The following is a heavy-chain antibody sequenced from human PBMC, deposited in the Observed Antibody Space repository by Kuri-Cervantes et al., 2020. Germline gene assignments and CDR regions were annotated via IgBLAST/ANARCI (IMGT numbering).Heavy chain of an antibody. CDR1: GFTFSRYW. J-gene: IGHJ6*03. V-gene: IGHV3-7*01. Sequence: GESLKISCAASGFTFSRYWMSWVRQAPGKGLEWVANIKEDGSEKYYVDSVKGRFTISRDNAKNSLYLQMNSLRAEDTAVYYCAREAEAYYVFWSDHTAYYMDVWGKGTTVTVSS. CDR2: IKEDGSEK. D-gene: IGHD3-3*01. CDR3: AREAEAYYVFWSDHTAYYMDV.